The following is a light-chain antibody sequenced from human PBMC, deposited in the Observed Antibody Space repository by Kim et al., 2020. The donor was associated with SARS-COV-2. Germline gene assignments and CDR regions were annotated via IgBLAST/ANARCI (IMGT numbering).Light chain of an antibody. CDR1: QSFSSSY. J-gene: IGKJ1*01. CDR3: QQYGNSPHT. V-gene: IGKV3-20*01. Sequence: EIVLTQSPGTLSLSPGERATLSCRASQSFSSSYLAWYQQKPGQAPRLLIYGASSRATGVPDRFSGSGSGTDFTLTITRLEPEDFAVYYCQQYGNSPHTFGQGTKVDIK. CDR2: GAS.